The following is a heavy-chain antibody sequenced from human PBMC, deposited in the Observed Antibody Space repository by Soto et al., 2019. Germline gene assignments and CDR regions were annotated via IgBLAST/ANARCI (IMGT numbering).Heavy chain of an antibody. V-gene: IGHV3-30*18. CDR2: ISYDGSNK. CDR3: AKEGAPHIVVVPAAILLYFDY. Sequence: GGSLRLSCAASGFTFSSYGMHWVRQAPGKGLEWVAVISYDGSNKYYADSVKGRFTISRDNSKNTLYLQMNSLRAEDTAVYYCAKEGAPHIVVVPAAILLYFDYWGQGTLVTVSS. CDR1: GFTFSSYG. D-gene: IGHD2-2*01. J-gene: IGHJ4*02.